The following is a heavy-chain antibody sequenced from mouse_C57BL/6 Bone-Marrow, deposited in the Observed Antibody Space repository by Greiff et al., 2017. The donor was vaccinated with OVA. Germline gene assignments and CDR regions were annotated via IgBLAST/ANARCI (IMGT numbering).Heavy chain of an antibody. J-gene: IGHJ1*03. V-gene: IGHV1-69*01. Sequence: QVQLQQPGAELVMPGASVKLSCKASGYTFTSYWMHWVKQRPGQGLEWIGEIDPSDSYTNYNQKFKGKSTLTVDKSSSTAYMQLSILTSEDSAVYFCARRLRPYWYFDVWGTGTTVTVSS. CDR2: IDPSDSYT. CDR3: ARRLRPYWYFDV. D-gene: IGHD1-1*01. CDR1: GYTFTSYW.